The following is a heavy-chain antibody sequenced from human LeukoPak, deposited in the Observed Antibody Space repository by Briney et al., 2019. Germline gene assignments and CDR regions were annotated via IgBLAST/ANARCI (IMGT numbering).Heavy chain of an antibody. CDR3: ATAGPISGRHNYFDS. CDR2: IYYSGST. J-gene: IGHJ4*02. V-gene: IGHV4-59*01. Sequence: SETLSLTCPVSGGSITGIYWGWLRQPQGKGLEYIGYIYYSGSTNYTPSLNSRATISVDTSKNQFSLKLTSVTAADTAVYYCATAGPISGRHNYFDSWGQGTLVTVSS. CDR1: GGSITGIY. D-gene: IGHD3-10*01.